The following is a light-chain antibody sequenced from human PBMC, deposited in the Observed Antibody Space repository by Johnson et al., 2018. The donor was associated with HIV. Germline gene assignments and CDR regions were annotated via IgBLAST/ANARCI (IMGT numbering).Light chain of an antibody. CDR2: DNN. V-gene: IGLV1-51*01. J-gene: IGLJ1*01. Sequence: QSVLTQPPSVSAAPGQKVTISCSGSSSNIGNNSVSWYQQVPGTAPKLLIYDNNKRPLGIPDRFSGSKSGTSAALGITGLQTGDEADYYCGTWDSSLSAGGVFGTGTKVTVL. CDR1: SSNIGNNS. CDR3: GTWDSSLSAGGV.